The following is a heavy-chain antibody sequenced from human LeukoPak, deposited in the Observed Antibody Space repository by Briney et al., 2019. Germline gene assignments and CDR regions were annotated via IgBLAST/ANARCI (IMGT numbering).Heavy chain of an antibody. CDR3: ARTSSGWQFDY. CDR1: GYTFTSYD. D-gene: IGHD6-19*01. V-gene: IGHV1-8*01. Sequence: ASVKVSCTASGYTFTSYDINWVRQATGQGLEWMGWLNPNSGNTGYAQKFQGRVTMTTETSTSTVYMELRSLRSDDTAVYYCARTSSGWQFDYWGQGTLVTVSS. CDR2: LNPNSGNT. J-gene: IGHJ4*02.